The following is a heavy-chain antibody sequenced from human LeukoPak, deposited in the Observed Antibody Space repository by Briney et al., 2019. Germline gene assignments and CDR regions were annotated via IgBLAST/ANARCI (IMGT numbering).Heavy chain of an antibody. D-gene: IGHD3-22*01. CDR1: GFTFSSHW. CDR3: ARGPLYYYESSGYFDL. V-gene: IGHV3-74*01. J-gene: IGHJ4*02. Sequence: GGSLRLSCAVSGFTFSSHWMHWVRQAPGKGLVWVSRIKGDGGSTGYADSVKGRFTISRDNAKNTLFLQMNSLRAEDTAVYYCARGPLYYYESSGYFDLWGQGSLVTVSS. CDR2: IKGDGGST.